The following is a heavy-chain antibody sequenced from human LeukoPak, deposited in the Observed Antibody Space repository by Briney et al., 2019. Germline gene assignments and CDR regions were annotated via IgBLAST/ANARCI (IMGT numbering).Heavy chain of an antibody. CDR3: AKCPPYYYDSSPVN. Sequence: GGSLRLSCAASGFTFNSYAMSWVRQAPGKGLEWVSAISGSGGSTYYADSVKGRFTISRDNSKNTLYLQMNSLRAEDTAVYYCAKCPPYYYDSSPVNWGQGTLVTVSS. V-gene: IGHV3-23*01. D-gene: IGHD3-22*01. CDR2: ISGSGGST. J-gene: IGHJ4*02. CDR1: GFTFNSYA.